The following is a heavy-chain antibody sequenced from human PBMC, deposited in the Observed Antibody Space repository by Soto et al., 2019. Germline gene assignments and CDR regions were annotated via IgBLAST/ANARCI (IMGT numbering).Heavy chain of an antibody. V-gene: IGHV3-23*01. CDR2: ISRSGGTT. CDR3: AKFFVETGGSSGWPWTFHY. J-gene: IGHJ4*02. D-gene: IGHD6-25*01. CDR1: GFTFSSYA. Sequence: EVQLLESGGGLVQPGRSLRLSCAASGFTFSSYAMSWVRQAPGKGLEWVSAISRSGGTTYYAASVKGRFTISRDNSKNTLFLQMNSLRAEYTAVYYCAKFFVETGGSSGWPWTFHYWGQGTLVTVSS.